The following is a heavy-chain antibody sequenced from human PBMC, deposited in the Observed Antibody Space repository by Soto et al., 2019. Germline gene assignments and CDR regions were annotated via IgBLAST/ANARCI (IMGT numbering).Heavy chain of an antibody. CDR3: ARHGPLTNNWNQLNC. V-gene: IGHV4-39*01. J-gene: IGHJ4*02. CDR1: GGSISSSPYY. D-gene: IGHD1-1*01. CDR2: IYYNGNT. Sequence: QLQLQESGPGLVKPSETLSLTCTVSGGSISSSPYYWAWIRQPPGKGLQWIGNIYYNGNTFYNPSLRSRVTISIDTSKRQFSLGLSSVTASHTAVYYCARHGPLTNNWNQLNCWGQGTLVTVSS.